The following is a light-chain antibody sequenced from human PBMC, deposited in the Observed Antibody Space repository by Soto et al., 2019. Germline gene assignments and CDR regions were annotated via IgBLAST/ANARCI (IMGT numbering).Light chain of an antibody. CDR1: QSVSSSY. CDR3: QQYGSSRRT. J-gene: IGKJ1*01. V-gene: IGKV3-20*01. Sequence: EIVLTQSPGTLSLSPGEIATLSCRASQSVSSSYLAWYQQKPGQAPRLLIYGASSMATGIPYRFSGSGSGTDFTLTISRLEPEDFAVYYCQQYGSSRRTFGQGTKVEIK. CDR2: GAS.